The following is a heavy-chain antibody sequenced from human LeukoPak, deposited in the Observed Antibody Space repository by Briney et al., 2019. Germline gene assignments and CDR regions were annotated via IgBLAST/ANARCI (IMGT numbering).Heavy chain of an antibody. CDR2: IYYSGST. CDR1: GGSISSYY. Sequence: SETLSLTCTVSGGSISSYYWSWTRQPPGKGLEWIGYIYYSGSTNYNPSLKSRVTISVDTSKNQFSLKLSSVTAADTAVYYCARAHDYGDYYYYYYMDVWGKGTTVTVSS. D-gene: IGHD4-17*01. V-gene: IGHV4-59*01. CDR3: ARAHDYGDYYYYYYMDV. J-gene: IGHJ6*03.